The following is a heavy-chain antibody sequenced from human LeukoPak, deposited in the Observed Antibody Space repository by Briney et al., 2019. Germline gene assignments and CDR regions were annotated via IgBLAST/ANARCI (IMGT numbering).Heavy chain of an antibody. D-gene: IGHD3-10*01. Sequence: SETLSLTCAVYGGSFSGYYWSWIRQPPGKGLEWIGEINHSGSTNYNPSLKSRVTISVDTSKNQFSLKLSSVTAADTAVYYCARHPFFTYYYGSGSLDYRGQGTLVTVSS. CDR3: ARHPFFTYYYGSGSLDY. J-gene: IGHJ4*02. CDR1: GGSFSGYY. V-gene: IGHV4-34*01. CDR2: INHSGST.